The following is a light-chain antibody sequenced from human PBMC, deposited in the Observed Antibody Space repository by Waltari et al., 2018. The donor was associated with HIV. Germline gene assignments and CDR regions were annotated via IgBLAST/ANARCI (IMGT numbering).Light chain of an antibody. V-gene: IGKV6-21*01. J-gene: IGKJ2*01. Sequence: EIVLTQSPDSPSVSPKEKVTITCRASQSIGSTLHWYQQNPAQSPKLLIKYASRSFSGVPSRFSGSGSGTDFNLTINRLEGEDAATYYCHQSSSLPHTFGQGTKLEIK. CDR1: QSIGST. CDR3: HQSSSLPHT. CDR2: YAS.